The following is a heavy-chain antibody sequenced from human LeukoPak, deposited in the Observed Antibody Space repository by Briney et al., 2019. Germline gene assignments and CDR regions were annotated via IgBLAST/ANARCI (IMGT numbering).Heavy chain of an antibody. Sequence: GGSLRLSCAASGFTFSSYSMNWVRQAPGKGLEWVSSISSSSSYIYYADSVKGRFTISRDNAKNSLYLQMNSLRAEDTAVYYCARVFDNWNYETYYYGMDVWGQGTTVTVSS. CDR2: ISSSSSYI. D-gene: IGHD1-7*01. J-gene: IGHJ6*02. V-gene: IGHV3-21*01. CDR3: ARVFDNWNYETYYYGMDV. CDR1: GFTFSSYS.